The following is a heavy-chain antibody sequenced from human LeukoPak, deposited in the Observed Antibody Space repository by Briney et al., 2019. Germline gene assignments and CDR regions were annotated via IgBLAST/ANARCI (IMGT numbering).Heavy chain of an antibody. CDR3: GRQSGTYSQYYFDY. V-gene: IGHV3-30-3*01. CDR1: GSTFRSYA. J-gene: IGHJ4*02. Sequence: GGSLRLSCAVSGSTFRSYAMYWVRQAPGKGLEWVALISYDGANKYYADSVKGRFTISRDNSRNTLYLQMNSLRPEDTAVYYCGRQSGTYSQYYFDYWGQGTLVTVSS. D-gene: IGHD1-26*01. CDR2: ISYDGANK.